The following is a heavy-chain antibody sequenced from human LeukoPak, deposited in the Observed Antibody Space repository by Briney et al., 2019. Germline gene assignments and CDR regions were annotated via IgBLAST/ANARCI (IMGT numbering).Heavy chain of an antibody. CDR2: MFPDGRT. CDR1: GFSVNDNH. CDR3: ARTNPVYGDYDY. D-gene: IGHD4-17*01. Sequence: GGSLRLSCAVSGFSVNDNHMSWVRQAPGKGLQWVSVMFPDGRTYYADSVKGRFTISRDLARNTLLLQMHSLRADDTAVHYCARTNPVYGDYDYWGQGTLVTVSS. J-gene: IGHJ4*02. V-gene: IGHV3-53*01.